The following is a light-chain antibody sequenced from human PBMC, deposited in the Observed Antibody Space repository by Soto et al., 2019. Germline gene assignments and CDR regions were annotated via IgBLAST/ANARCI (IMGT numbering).Light chain of an antibody. CDR2: GAS. CDR1: QSVSSSF. CDR3: QQYDSSPST. V-gene: IGKV3-20*01. Sequence: EIVLTQSPGTLSLSPGERATLSCRASQSVSSSFLAWYQQKPGQAPRLLIYGASSRATGIPDRFSGSGSGTDFTLTISRLEPEDFAVYYWQQYDSSPSTFGPGTKVDIK. J-gene: IGKJ3*01.